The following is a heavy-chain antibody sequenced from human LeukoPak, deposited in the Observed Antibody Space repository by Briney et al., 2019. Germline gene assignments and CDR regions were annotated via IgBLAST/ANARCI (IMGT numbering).Heavy chain of an antibody. D-gene: IGHD1-26*01. V-gene: IGHV5-51*03. CDR3: ASGEPLDH. J-gene: IGHJ4*02. CDR2: IYPADSDT. Sequence: GESIKISLKGSGYTFTIYLSAWVRQMPGKGREWMGIIYPADSDTRYSPSFQGQVTISADKCIGTAYMQWNSLTASESDMYYCASGEPLDHWGQGTLVTVSS. CDR1: GYTFTIYL.